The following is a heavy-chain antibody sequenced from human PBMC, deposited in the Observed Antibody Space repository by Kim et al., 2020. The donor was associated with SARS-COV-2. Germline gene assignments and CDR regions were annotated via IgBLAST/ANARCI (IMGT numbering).Heavy chain of an antibody. CDR1: GYTFTSYA. Sequence: ASVKVSCKASGYTFTSYAMNWVRQAPGQGLEWMGWINTNTGNPTYAQGFTGRFVFSLDTSVSTAYLQISSLKAEDTAVYYCARDFRIVVVPAARGWFDPWGQGTLVTVSS. CDR3: ARDFRIVVVPAARGWFDP. D-gene: IGHD2-2*01. V-gene: IGHV7-4-1*02. CDR2: INTNTGNP. J-gene: IGHJ5*02.